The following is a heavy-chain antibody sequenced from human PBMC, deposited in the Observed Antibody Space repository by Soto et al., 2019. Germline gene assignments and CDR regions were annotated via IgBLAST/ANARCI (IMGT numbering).Heavy chain of an antibody. CDR2: ISYDGSNK. V-gene: IGHV3-30-3*01. D-gene: IGHD6-19*01. Sequence: GGSLRLSCAASGFTFSSYAMPWVPQAPGKGLEWVAVISYDGSNKYYADSVKGRFTISRDNSKNTLYLQMNSLRAEDTAVYYCARELRLSGWYGSDYWGQGTLVTVSS. J-gene: IGHJ4*02. CDR3: ARELRLSGWYGSDY. CDR1: GFTFSSYA.